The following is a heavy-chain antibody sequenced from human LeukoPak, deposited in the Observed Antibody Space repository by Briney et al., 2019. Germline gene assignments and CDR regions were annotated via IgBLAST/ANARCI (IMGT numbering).Heavy chain of an antibody. V-gene: IGHV3-74*01. CDR3: ARVAVGGTRAFDI. CDR1: GFTFSSYG. Sequence: GGSLRLSCAASGFTFSSYGMHWVRQAPGKGLVWVSRVLSDGSRITYADSVKGRFTISRDNAKKTLYLQMDSLGAEDTAVYYCARVAVGGTRAFDIWGQGTTVTVSS. D-gene: IGHD6-19*01. J-gene: IGHJ3*02. CDR2: VLSDGSRI.